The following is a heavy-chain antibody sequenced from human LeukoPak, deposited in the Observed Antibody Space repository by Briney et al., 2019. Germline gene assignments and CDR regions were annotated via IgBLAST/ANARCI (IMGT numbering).Heavy chain of an antibody. D-gene: IGHD3-10*01. V-gene: IGHV3-30-3*01. CDR3: ARGGNAATY. CDR1: GFTFSSYA. CDR2: ISYDGSNK. Sequence: GGSLRLSCAASGFTFSSYAMHWVRQAPGKGLEWVAVISYDGSNKYYADSVKGRFTISRDNSKNTPYLQMNSLRAEDTAVYYCARGGNAATYWGQGTLVTVSS. J-gene: IGHJ4*02.